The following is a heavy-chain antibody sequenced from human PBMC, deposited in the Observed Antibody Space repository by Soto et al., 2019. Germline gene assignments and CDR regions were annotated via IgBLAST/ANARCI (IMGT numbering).Heavy chain of an antibody. Sequence: LSLTCTVSGGSISSYYWSWIRQPPGKGLEWIGYIYYSGSTNYNPSLKSRVTISVDTSKNQFSLKLSSVTAADTAVYYCAREREVTGNFDYWGQGTLVTVS. D-gene: IGHD3-10*01. CDR2: IYYSGST. J-gene: IGHJ4*02. V-gene: IGHV4-59*01. CDR3: AREREVTGNFDY. CDR1: GGSISSYY.